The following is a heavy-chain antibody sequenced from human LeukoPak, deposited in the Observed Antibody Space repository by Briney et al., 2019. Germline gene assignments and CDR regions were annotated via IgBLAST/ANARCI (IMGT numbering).Heavy chain of an antibody. D-gene: IGHD5-18*01. CDR3: AKDGEGIQLWLLGYYFDY. J-gene: IGHJ4*02. CDR1: GFTFSSYA. Sequence: PGGSLRLSCAASGFTFSSYAMSWVRQAPGKGLEWVSAISGSGGSTYYADSVKGRFTISRDNSKNTLYLQMNSLRAEDTAVYYCAKDGEGIQLWLLGYYFDYWGQGTLVTVSP. CDR2: ISGSGGST. V-gene: IGHV3-23*01.